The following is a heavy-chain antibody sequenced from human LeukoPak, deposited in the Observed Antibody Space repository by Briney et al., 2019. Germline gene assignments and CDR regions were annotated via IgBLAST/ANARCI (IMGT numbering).Heavy chain of an antibody. V-gene: IGHV3-74*01. CDR1: AFTLSIHW. CDR2: INSDGSST. Sequence: SGGSLRLSCAASAFTLSIHWMHWVPHAPGKELVWVLRINSDGSSTSYADSVQGRFTISRDNAKNTLYLQTNSLRAEDTAVYYCARGPSRYWGQGTLVTVSS. CDR3: ARGPSRY. J-gene: IGHJ4*02.